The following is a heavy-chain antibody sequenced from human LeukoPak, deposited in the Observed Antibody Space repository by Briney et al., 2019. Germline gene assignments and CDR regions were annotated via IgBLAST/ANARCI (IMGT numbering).Heavy chain of an antibody. J-gene: IGHJ4*02. D-gene: IGHD3-9*01. CDR3: ASKVRHYDILTGYSTEGYYFDY. V-gene: IGHV4-34*01. CDR1: GGSFNDYY. CDR2: INLRGST. Sequence: SETLSLTCAVYGGSFNDYYWNWIRQPPGKGLEWIGEINLRGSTTYNPSLKSRVTISLDESKNQFSLKLSSVTAADTAVYYCASKVRHYDILTGYSTEGYYFDYWGQGTLVTVSS.